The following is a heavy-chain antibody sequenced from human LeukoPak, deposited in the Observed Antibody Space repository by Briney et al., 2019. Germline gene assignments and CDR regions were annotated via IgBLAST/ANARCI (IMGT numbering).Heavy chain of an antibody. D-gene: IGHD2-2*01. CDR3: ARDRYCSSTTCLDAFDI. CDR2: ISTNGGST. J-gene: IGHJ3*02. V-gene: IGHV3-64*01. CDR1: GFPFSTYA. Sequence: GSLRLSCAASGFPFSTYAMHWVRQAPGKGLEYVSAISTNGGSTYYVNSVKGRFTISRDNSKNTLFLQMGSLRAEDLAVYYCARDRYCSSTTCLDAFDIWGQGTMVTVSS.